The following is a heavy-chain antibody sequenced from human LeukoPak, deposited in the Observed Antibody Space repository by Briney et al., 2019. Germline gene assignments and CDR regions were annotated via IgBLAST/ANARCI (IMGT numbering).Heavy chain of an antibody. CDR1: GFTFTSYF. CDR2: IKQDGSEK. V-gene: IGHV3-7*01. CDR3: IRYRREGLYYFDY. Sequence: PGGSQRLSCAASGFTFTSYFMGWVRQAPGKRLEWVANIKQDGSEKYYADSVRGRFTISRDNADNSVSLQMNSLTAEDTAVYYCIRYRREGLYYFDYWGQGTPVTVSS. D-gene: IGHD1-14*01. J-gene: IGHJ4*02.